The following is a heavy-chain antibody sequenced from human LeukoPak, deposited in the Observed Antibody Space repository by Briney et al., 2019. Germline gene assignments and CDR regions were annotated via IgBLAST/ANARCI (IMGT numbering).Heavy chain of an antibody. D-gene: IGHD4/OR15-4a*01. V-gene: IGHV1-2*02. Sequence: EASVTVSFTASGFTFSGYYIHWVRQAPGQGLEWMGYINPHSGVTSFPQKLQGRVTLSTDTSISAAYMELSSLISEDTAMYYCVREGNEVLTKNFDHWGQGALVTVSS. CDR2: INPHSGVT. CDR1: GFTFSGYY. CDR3: VREGNEVLTKNFDH. J-gene: IGHJ4*02.